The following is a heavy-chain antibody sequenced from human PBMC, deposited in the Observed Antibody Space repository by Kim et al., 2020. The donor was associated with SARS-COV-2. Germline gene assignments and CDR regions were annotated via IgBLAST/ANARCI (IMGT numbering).Heavy chain of an antibody. D-gene: IGHD3-16*02. V-gene: IGHV3-73*01. CDR2: IRSKANSYAT. J-gene: IGHJ4*02. Sequence: GGSLRLSCAASGFTFSGSAMHWVRQASGKGLEWVGRIRSKANSYATAYAASVKGRFTISRDDSKNTAYLQMNSLKTEDTAVYYCTRALIRLGELSNKGTDFDYWGQGTLVTVSS. CDR1: GFTFSGSA. CDR3: TRALIRLGELSNKGTDFDY.